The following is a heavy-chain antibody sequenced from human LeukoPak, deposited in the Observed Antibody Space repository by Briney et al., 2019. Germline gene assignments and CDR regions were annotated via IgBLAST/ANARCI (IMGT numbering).Heavy chain of an antibody. J-gene: IGHJ4*02. CDR2: ISYDGSNK. CDR3: AKSLWARMIVVVTDFDY. Sequence: GGSLRLSCAASGFTFSSYGMHWVRQAPGKGLEWVAVISYDGSNKYYADSVKGQFTISRDNSKNTLYLQMNSLRAEDTAVYYCAKSLWARMIVVVTDFDYWGQGTLVTVSS. CDR1: GFTFSSYG. V-gene: IGHV3-30*18. D-gene: IGHD3-22*01.